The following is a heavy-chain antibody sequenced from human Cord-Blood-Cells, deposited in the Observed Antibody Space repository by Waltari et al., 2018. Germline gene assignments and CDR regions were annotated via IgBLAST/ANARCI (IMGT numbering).Heavy chain of an antibody. CDR1: GFTFSSSS. D-gene: IGHD2-2*01. J-gene: IGHJ4*02. CDR2: ISSSSSYI. CDR3: AREGEYCSSTSCYDY. Sequence: EVQLVESGGGLVKPGGSLRLSCAASGFTFSSSSMTWVRHAPGKGLEWVSSISSSSSYIYYADSVKGRFTISRDNAKNSLYLQMNSLRAEDTAVYYCAREGEYCSSTSCYDYWGQGTLVTVSS. V-gene: IGHV3-21*01.